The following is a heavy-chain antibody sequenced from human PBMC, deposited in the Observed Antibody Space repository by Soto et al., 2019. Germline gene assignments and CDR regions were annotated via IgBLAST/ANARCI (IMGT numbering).Heavy chain of an antibody. V-gene: IGHV3-53*01. J-gene: IGHJ6*02. CDR2: IYSGGST. CDR1: GFTVSSNY. D-gene: IGHD3-3*01. CDR3: ARVVHDFWSGYWYYYGMDV. Sequence: GGSLRLSCAASGFTVSSNYMSWVRQAPGKGLEWVSVIYSGGSTYYADSVKGRFTISRDNSKNTLYLQMNSLRAEDTAVYYCARVVHDFWSGYWYYYGMDVWGQGTTVTVSS.